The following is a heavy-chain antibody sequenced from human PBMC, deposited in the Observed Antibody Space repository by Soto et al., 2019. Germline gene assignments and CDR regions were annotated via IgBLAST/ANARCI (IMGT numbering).Heavy chain of an antibody. CDR2: ISGSSGST. Sequence: EVQLLESGGGLVQPGGSLRLSCAASGFTFSNYVMSWVRQAPGKGLEWVSSISGSSGSTFYTDSVKGRFTISRDNSKNTQYLQMNSLRAEETARYYCAFPGLAAAGTRGFDYWGQGALVTVSA. CDR1: GFTFSNYV. J-gene: IGHJ4*02. CDR3: AFPGLAAAGTRGFDY. V-gene: IGHV3-23*01. D-gene: IGHD6-13*01.